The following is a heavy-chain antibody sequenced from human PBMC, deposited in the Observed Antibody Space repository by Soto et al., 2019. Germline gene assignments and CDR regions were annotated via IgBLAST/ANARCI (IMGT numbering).Heavy chain of an antibody. V-gene: IGHV1-3*01. CDR3: ARPSVYSTETGAFAI. Sequence: QVQLVQSGAEVKKPGASVKVSCKASGYTFTSYAMHWVRQAPGQRLEWMGWIKAGNGNTKYSQKSPGRVTITSDPSASTAYMELSSLRSEDTAVYYCARPSVYSTETGAFAIWGKGTMVTVSS. D-gene: IGHD4-4*01. CDR2: IKAGNGNT. J-gene: IGHJ3*02. CDR1: GYTFTSYA.